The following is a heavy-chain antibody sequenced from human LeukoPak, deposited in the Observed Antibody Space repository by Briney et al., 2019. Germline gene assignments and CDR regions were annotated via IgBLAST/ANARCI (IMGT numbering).Heavy chain of an antibody. V-gene: IGHV4-31*03. CDR3: ARDWEEYYGSGSYWYFDL. D-gene: IGHD3-10*01. Sequence: SETLSLTCTVSGRSISSGGYYWSWIRQHPGKGLEWIGYIYYSGSTYYNPSLKSRVTISVDTSKNQFSLKLSSVTAADTAVYYCARDWEEYYGSGSYWYFDLWGRGTLVTVSS. CDR1: GRSISSGGYY. CDR2: IYYSGST. J-gene: IGHJ2*01.